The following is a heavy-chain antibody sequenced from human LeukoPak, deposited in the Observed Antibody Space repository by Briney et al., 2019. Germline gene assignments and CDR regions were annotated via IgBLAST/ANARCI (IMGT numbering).Heavy chain of an antibody. Sequence: ASVKVSCKAPGYTFTGHYMHWVRQAPGQGLEWMGWINLHSGGTNYAQNFQGRVIMTGDTSISTAYMELSRLRSDDTAVYYCARGRATDFFDYWGQGTLVTVSS. V-gene: IGHV1-2*02. CDR1: GYTFTGHY. J-gene: IGHJ4*02. D-gene: IGHD1-26*01. CDR3: ARGRATDFFDY. CDR2: INLHSGGT.